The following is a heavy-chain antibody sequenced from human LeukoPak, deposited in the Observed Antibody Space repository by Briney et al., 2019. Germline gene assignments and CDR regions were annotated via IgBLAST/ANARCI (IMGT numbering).Heavy chain of an antibody. D-gene: IGHD4-23*01. V-gene: IGHV3-23*01. CDR3: ATAPPNLRWSFDY. CDR1: GFTFSTYA. J-gene: IGHJ4*02. CDR2: ITSVGGTT. Sequence: PGGSLRLSCAGSGFTFSTYAMSWVRRTPGKGLEWVSAITSVGGTTYYADSVKGRFTISRDNSKNTLWLQMNNLRAEDTAVYYCATAPPNLRWSFDYWGQGTLVTVSS.